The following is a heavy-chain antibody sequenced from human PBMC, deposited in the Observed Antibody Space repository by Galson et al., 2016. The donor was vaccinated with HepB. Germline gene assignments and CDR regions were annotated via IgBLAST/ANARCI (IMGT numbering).Heavy chain of an antibody. Sequence: SLRLSCAASGFTFSSXAMRXXRQAXXXGLXXVSXXSHSGAXTXYADSVKGRFTISRDNSKNTLYLQMSSLRAEDTAIYYCAKAVAEGGGLDYWGQGTLVTVSX. CDR1: GFTFSSXA. J-gene: IGHJ4*02. V-gene: IGHV3-23*01. CDR2: XSHSGAXT. CDR3: AKAVAEGGGLDY. D-gene: IGHD2-15*01.